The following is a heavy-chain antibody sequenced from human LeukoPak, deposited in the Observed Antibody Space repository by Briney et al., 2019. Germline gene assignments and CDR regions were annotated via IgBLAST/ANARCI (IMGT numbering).Heavy chain of an antibody. J-gene: IGHJ4*02. CDR3: ARLEGVDSGEGRGLDY. CDR1: GYSFTNYW. Sequence: GESLKISCKGSGYSFTNYWIGWVRQMPGKGLEWMGIIYPGDSDTRYCPSFQGQVTISADKSITTAYLQWSSLKASDNAMYYCARLEGVDSGEGRGLDYWGQGTLVTVSS. D-gene: IGHD1-26*01. CDR2: IYPGDSDT. V-gene: IGHV5-51*01.